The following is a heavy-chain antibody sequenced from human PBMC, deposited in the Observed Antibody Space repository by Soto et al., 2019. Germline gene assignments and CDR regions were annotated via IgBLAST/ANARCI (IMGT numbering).Heavy chain of an antibody. D-gene: IGHD1-7*01. CDR3: ARTPETRDWLDP. CDR1: GASVSSYY. CDR2: IYYIGAY. J-gene: IGHJ5*02. Sequence: QVQLQQSGPGLVRPSETLSLSCSVSGASVSSYYWSWVRQPPGKGLEWIGYIYYIGAYNYNPSLKSRVTLSVATSKNQVSLKLTSVTAADTAVYYCARTPETRDWLDPWGQGTLVTVSS. V-gene: IGHV4-59*02.